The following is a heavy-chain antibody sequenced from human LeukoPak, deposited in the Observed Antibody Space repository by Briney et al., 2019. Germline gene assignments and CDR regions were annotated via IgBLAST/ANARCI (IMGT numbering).Heavy chain of an antibody. D-gene: IGHD2-15*01. Sequence: GGSLRLSCTASGFTFRNYWMSWVRQAPGKGLEWVANIKQDGSEKYYVDSVKGRFTIYRDNAKNLLYLQMKSLRAEDTAVYYCARDRSWWDYWGQGTLVTVSS. CDR1: GFTFRNYW. J-gene: IGHJ4*02. V-gene: IGHV3-7*03. CDR2: IKQDGSEK. CDR3: ARDRSWWDY.